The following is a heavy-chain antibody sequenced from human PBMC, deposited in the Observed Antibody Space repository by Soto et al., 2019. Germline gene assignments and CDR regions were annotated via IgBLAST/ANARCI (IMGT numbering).Heavy chain of an antibody. CDR1: GGTFSSYA. J-gene: IGHJ6*02. D-gene: IGHD6-13*01. Sequence: QVQLVQSGAEVKKPGSLVKVSCKASGGTFSSYAISWVRQAPGQGLEWMGGIIPIFGTANYAQKFQGRVTITADESTSTAYMELSSLRSEDTAVYYCARPSNSSTEYYYGMDVWGQGTTVTVSS. CDR3: ARPSNSSTEYYYGMDV. CDR2: IIPIFGTA. V-gene: IGHV1-69*12.